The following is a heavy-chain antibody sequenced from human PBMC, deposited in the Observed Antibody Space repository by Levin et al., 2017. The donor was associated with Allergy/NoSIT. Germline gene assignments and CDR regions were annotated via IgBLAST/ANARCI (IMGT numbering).Heavy chain of an antibody. Sequence: GESLKISCKGSGYSFTSYWIGWVRQMPGKGLEWMGIIYPGDSDTRYSPSFQGQVTISADKSISTAYLQWSSLKASDTAMYYCASRSGYDTHYYDGMDVWGQGTTVTVSS. V-gene: IGHV5-51*01. CDR1: GYSFTSYW. CDR3: ASRSGYDTHYYDGMDV. CDR2: IYPGDSDT. J-gene: IGHJ6*02. D-gene: IGHD5-12*01.